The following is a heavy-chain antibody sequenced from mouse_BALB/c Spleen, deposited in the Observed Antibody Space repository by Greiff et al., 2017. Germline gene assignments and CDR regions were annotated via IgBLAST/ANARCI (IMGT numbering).Heavy chain of an antibody. CDR2: IWAGGST. Sequence: VKLMESGPGLVAPSQSLSITCTVSGFSLTSYGVHWVRQPPGKGLEWLGVIWAGGSTNYNSALMSRLSISKDNSKSQVFLKMNSLQTDDTAMYYCARDQLEGAMDYWGQGTSVTVSS. CDR1: GFSLTSYG. V-gene: IGHV2-9*02. D-gene: IGHD3-1*01. CDR3: ARDQLEGAMDY. J-gene: IGHJ4*01.